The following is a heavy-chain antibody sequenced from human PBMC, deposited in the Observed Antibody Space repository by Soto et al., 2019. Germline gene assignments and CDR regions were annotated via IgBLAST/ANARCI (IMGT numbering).Heavy chain of an antibody. CDR1: GFTVSSNY. V-gene: IGHV3-66*01. CDR3: ARSAGLDRLQYYYYYYYMDV. Sequence: EVQLVESGGGLVQPGGSLRLSCAASGFTVSSNYMSWVRQAPGKGLEWVSVIYSGGSTYYADSVKGRFTISRDNSKNTLYLQMNSLRAEDTAVYYCARSAGLDRLQYYYYYYYMDVWGKGTTVTVSS. CDR2: IYSGGST. D-gene: IGHD6-25*01. J-gene: IGHJ6*03.